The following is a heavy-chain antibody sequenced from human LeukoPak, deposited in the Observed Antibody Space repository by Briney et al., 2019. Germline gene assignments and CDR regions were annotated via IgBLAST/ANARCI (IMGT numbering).Heavy chain of an antibody. CDR2: IYHSGST. V-gene: IGHV4-38-2*01. J-gene: IGHJ5*02. Sequence: PSETLSLTCAVSGYSISSGYDWGWIRQPPGKGLEWIGSIYHSGSTYYNPSLKSRVTISVDTSKNQFSLKLSSVTAADTAVYYCARVVSSSWYGNWFDPWGQGTLVTVSS. D-gene: IGHD6-13*01. CDR1: GYSISSGYD. CDR3: ARVVSSSWYGNWFDP.